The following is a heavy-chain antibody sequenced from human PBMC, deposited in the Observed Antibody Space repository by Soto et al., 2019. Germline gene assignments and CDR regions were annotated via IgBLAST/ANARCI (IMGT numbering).Heavy chain of an antibody. CDR2: IKQDGSET. CDR1: GFTFTSYW. D-gene: IGHD3-16*02. Sequence: EVQLVESGGDLVQPGGSLRLSCAASGFTFTSYWMNWVRQAPGKGLEWVANIKQDGSETYYVDSVKGRFTISRDNAKNSLFLQMNSLRAEDTAVYYCARDGLTWDYDYIWWSYRRGDHFDYWGQGTLDTVSS. J-gene: IGHJ4*02. CDR3: ARDGLTWDYDYIWWSYRRGDHFDY. V-gene: IGHV3-7*01.